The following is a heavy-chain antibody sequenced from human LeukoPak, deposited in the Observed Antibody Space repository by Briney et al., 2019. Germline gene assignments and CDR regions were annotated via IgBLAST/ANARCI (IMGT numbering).Heavy chain of an antibody. J-gene: IGHJ4*02. V-gene: IGHV3-23*01. Sequence: PGGSLRLSCTTSGFTFGDYAMSWVRQAPGKGLEWVSAISGSGGSTYYADSVKGRFTISRDNSKNTLFLQMNSLRAEDTALYYCAKIARGGLAGLFDYWGQGTLVTVSS. CDR2: ISGSGGST. CDR1: GFTFGDYA. D-gene: IGHD6-19*01. CDR3: AKIARGGLAGLFDY.